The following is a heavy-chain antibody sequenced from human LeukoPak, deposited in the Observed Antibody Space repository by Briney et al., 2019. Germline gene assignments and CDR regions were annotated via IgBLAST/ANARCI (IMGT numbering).Heavy chain of an antibody. V-gene: IGHV3-21*01. CDR2: ISGDSTYI. CDR3: ARVSGRLERQSDLDY. J-gene: IGHJ4*02. Sequence: GGSLRLSCAASGFTFASYSMNWVRRAPGKGLEWVSSISGDSTYIYNAGSVKGRFTISRDNAQASLYLQMISLRADDTAVYYCARVSGRLERQSDLDYWGQGTLVIVSS. D-gene: IGHD1-1*01. CDR1: GFTFASYS.